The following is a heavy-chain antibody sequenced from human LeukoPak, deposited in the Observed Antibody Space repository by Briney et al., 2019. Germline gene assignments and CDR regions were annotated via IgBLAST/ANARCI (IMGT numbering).Heavy chain of an antibody. D-gene: IGHD3-22*01. J-gene: IGHJ2*01. CDR2: ISSSSSYI. CDR3: ARDPRGYDSSGYYYLNWYFDL. V-gene: IGHV3-21*01. Sequence: KAGGSLRLSCAASGFTFSSYSMNWVRQAPGKGLEWVSSISSSSSYIYYADSVKGRFTISRDNAKNSLYLQMNSLRAEDTAVYYCARDPRGYDSSGYYYLNWYFDLWGRGTLVTVSS. CDR1: GFTFSSYS.